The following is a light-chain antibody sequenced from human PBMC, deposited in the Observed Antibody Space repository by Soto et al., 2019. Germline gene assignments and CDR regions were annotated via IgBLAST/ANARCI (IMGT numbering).Light chain of an antibody. V-gene: IGKV3-20*01. CDR3: QQYGSSPPLVTT. J-gene: IGKJ1*01. Sequence: EIVLTQSPGTLSLSPGERATLSCRASQSVSSSYLAWYQQKPGQAPRLLIYGASSRATGIPDRFSGSGSGTDFTLTISRLEPEDFAVYYCQQYGSSPPLVTTFGQGTKVEIK. CDR2: GAS. CDR1: QSVSSSY.